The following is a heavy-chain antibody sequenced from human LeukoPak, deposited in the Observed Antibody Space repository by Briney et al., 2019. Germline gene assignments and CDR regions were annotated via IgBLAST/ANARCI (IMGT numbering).Heavy chain of an antibody. V-gene: IGHV3-30*18. Sequence: GGSLRLSCAASGFTFSSYGMHWVRQAPGKGLEWVAVISSDGSNKYYADSVKGRFTISRDNSKNTLYLQMNSLRTEDTAVYYCAKENYYDSSGYIDYWGQGTLVTVSS. D-gene: IGHD3-22*01. CDR3: AKENYYDSSGYIDY. CDR1: GFTFSSYG. CDR2: ISSDGSNK. J-gene: IGHJ4*02.